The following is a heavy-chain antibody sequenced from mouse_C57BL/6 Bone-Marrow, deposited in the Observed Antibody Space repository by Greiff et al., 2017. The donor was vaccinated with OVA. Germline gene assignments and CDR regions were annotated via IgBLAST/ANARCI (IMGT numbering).Heavy chain of an antibody. CDR3: AREDDYDWYFDV. CDR2: IYPGDGDT. CDR1: GYAFSSSW. V-gene: IGHV1-82*01. J-gene: IGHJ1*03. Sequence: VQLVESGPELVKPGASVKISCKASGYAFSSSWMNWVKQRPGKVLEWIGRIYPGDGDTNYNGKFKGKATLTADKSSSTAYMQLSSLTSEDSAVYFCAREDDYDWYFDVWGTGTTVTVSS. D-gene: IGHD2-4*01.